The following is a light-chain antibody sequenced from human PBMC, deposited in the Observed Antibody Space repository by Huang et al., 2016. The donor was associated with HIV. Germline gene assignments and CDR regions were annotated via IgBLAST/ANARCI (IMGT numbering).Light chain of an antibody. V-gene: IGKV1D-13*01. CDR1: QDIRPS. CDR3: QQLHDYPIT. Sequence: AVQLTQFPPSLSASVGDRVTITCRASQDIRPSLAWYQHKPGKAPKLLISAAFNLQRRISSRFSGDSAGTYFTRFISSLQPEDAATYYGQQLHDYPITFGRGTRLDIK. CDR2: AAF. J-gene: IGKJ5*01.